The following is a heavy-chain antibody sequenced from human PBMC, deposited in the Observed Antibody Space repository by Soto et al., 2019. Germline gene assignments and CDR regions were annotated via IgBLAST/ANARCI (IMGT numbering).Heavy chain of an antibody. CDR1: GGSISSRSYF. CDR2: VSYNVRT. Sequence: QLQLQESGPGLVKPSETLFLTCTVSGGSISSRSYFWGWIRQPPGKGLEWIGSVSYNVRTYYNPSPKSRPTMSVDTSKNQFFLKLSSVTAADTAVYYCARQAVDEGYSSGWYFDSWGQGTLVTVSS. CDR3: ARQAVDEGYSSGWYFDS. V-gene: IGHV4-39*01. D-gene: IGHD6-19*01. J-gene: IGHJ4*02.